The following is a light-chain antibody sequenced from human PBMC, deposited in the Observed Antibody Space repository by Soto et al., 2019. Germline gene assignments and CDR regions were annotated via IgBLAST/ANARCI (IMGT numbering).Light chain of an antibody. J-gene: IGKJ2*01. Sequence: DIQMTQSPSSLSASVGDRVTITCRASQGVSGYLLWYQQRQGRAPKLLIYAASNLLSGVPSRFSGSGSGANFTLAITSLQPEDFATYYLKQSDRTTPTFGQGTKLETK. CDR1: QGVSGY. V-gene: IGKV1-39*01. CDR3: KQSDRTTPT. CDR2: AAS.